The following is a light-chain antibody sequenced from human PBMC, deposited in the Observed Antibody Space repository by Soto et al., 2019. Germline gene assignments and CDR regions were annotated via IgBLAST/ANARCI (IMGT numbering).Light chain of an antibody. CDR2: DAS. Sequence: EIVLTQSPGTLSLSPGERATLSCRASQSVSSRYLAWYQRKPGQAPRLLIYDASSRAPGIPDRFSGSGSGTDFTLTISSLESEDFAVYYCQQYGSSPPWTFGQGTKVEIK. V-gene: IGKV3-20*01. CDR1: QSVSSRY. CDR3: QQYGSSPPWT. J-gene: IGKJ1*01.